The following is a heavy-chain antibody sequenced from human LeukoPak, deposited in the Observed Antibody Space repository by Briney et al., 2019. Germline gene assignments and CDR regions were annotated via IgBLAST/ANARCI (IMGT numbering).Heavy chain of an antibody. D-gene: IGHD2-2*02. CDR2: ISGSGGST. CDR1: GFTFRSYA. Sequence: GGSLRLSCAASGFTFRSYAMSWVRQAPGKGLEWVSSISGSGGSTYYADSVKGRFTISRDNAKNTLYLQMNSLRAEDTAVYYCARDPRYCSSTSCYNGFDYWGQGTLVTVSS. V-gene: IGHV3-23*01. CDR3: ARDPRYCSSTSCYNGFDY. J-gene: IGHJ4*02.